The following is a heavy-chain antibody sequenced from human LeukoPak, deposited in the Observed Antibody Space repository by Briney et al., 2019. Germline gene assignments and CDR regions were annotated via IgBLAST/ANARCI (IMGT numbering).Heavy chain of an antibody. Sequence: PGGSLRLCCAASGFTFSSYGMHWVRQAPGKGLEWVAVISYDGSNKYYADSVKGRFTISRDNSKNTLYLQMNSLRAEDTAVYYCAKGRLGSGWPSGYWGQGTLVTVSS. J-gene: IGHJ4*02. CDR2: ISYDGSNK. CDR1: GFTFSSYG. D-gene: IGHD6-19*01. CDR3: AKGRLGSGWPSGY. V-gene: IGHV3-30*18.